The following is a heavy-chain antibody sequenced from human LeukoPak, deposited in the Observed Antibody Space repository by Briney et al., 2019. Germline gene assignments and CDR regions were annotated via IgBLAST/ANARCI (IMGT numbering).Heavy chain of an antibody. Sequence: PGGSLRLSCVASGFIFSNYDVNWVRQAPGKGLEWLAYISGSGSTKYYVDSVKGRFTISRDNAKNSLYLYMNRLRAGDTAVYYCARFYGSGTYEAVDIWGQGTWVTVSS. CDR1: GFIFSNYD. V-gene: IGHV3-48*03. D-gene: IGHD3-10*01. J-gene: IGHJ3*02. CDR3: ARFYGSGTYEAVDI. CDR2: ISGSGSTK.